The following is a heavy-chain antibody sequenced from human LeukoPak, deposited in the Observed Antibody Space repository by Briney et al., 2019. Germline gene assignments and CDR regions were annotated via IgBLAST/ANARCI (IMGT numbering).Heavy chain of an antibody. Sequence: PGGSLRLSCAASGFTFSSYWMSWVRQAPGKGLEWIGEINHSGSTNYNPSLKSRVTISVDTSKNQFSLKLSSVTAADTAVYYCARGRAYYYGSGTPADYFNYWGQGTLVTVSS. CDR2: INHSGST. D-gene: IGHD3-10*01. CDR1: GFTFSSYW. J-gene: IGHJ4*02. CDR3: ARGRAYYYGSGTPADYFNY. V-gene: IGHV4-34*01.